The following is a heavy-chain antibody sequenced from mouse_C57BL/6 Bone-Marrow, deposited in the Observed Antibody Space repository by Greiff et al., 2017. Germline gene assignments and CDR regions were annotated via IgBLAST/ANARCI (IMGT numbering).Heavy chain of an antibody. D-gene: IGHD1-1*01. CDR3: ASTYYNGSSPAWFAY. CDR1: GFSLTSYG. J-gene: IGHJ3*01. Sequence: VQLQESGPGLVQPSQSLSITCTVSGFSLTSYGVHWVRQSPGTGLEWLGVIWSGGSTDYNAAFISRLSISEDNSKSQVFFKMNSLQADDTAIYYCASTYYNGSSPAWFAYWGQGTLVTVSA. CDR2: IWSGGST. V-gene: IGHV2-2*01.